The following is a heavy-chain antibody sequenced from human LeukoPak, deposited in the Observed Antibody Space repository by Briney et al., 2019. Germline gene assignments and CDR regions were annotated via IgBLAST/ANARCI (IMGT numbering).Heavy chain of an antibody. V-gene: IGHV3-11*01. Sequence: GGSLRLSCAASGFTFSDYYMSWIRQAPGKGLEWVSYISSSGSTIYYADSVKGRFTISRDNAKNSLYLQMNSLRAEDTAVYYCAKPSYDILTGYRPFDYWGQGTLVTVSS. CDR2: ISSSGSTI. J-gene: IGHJ4*02. CDR3: AKPSYDILTGYRPFDY. D-gene: IGHD3-9*01. CDR1: GFTFSDYY.